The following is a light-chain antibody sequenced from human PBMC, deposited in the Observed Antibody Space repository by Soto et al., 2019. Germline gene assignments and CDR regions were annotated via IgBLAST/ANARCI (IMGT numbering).Light chain of an antibody. V-gene: IGKV3-20*01. Sequence: IVLTQSPGTLSLFPGERATLSCRASQSISGIYLAWYQQKPGQPPRLLMYAAYSRASGIQDRFSGSGSGTDFTLTIRRLEPEDFAVYYCKQSSSSPITFGQGTRLEIK. CDR1: QSISGIY. J-gene: IGKJ5*01. CDR3: KQSSSSPIT. CDR2: AAY.